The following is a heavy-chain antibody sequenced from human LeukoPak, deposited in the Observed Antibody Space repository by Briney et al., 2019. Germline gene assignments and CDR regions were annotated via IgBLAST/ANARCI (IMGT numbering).Heavy chain of an antibody. Sequence: GGSLRLSCAASGFTFSSYAMSWVRQAPGKGLEWVAVISYDGSNKYYADSVKGRFTISRDNSKNTLYLQMNSLRAEDTAVYYCAKATRIAASAGVDYWGQGTLVTVSS. J-gene: IGHJ4*02. V-gene: IGHV3-30*18. CDR1: GFTFSSYA. D-gene: IGHD6-6*01. CDR2: ISYDGSNK. CDR3: AKATRIAASAGVDY.